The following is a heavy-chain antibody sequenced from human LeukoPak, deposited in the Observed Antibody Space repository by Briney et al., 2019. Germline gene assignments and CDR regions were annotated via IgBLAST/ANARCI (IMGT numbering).Heavy chain of an antibody. CDR1: GFTFNKYT. J-gene: IGHJ6*03. Sequence: GGFLRLSCAASGFTFNKYTMNWVRQAPGKGLEWVSSISTSSSYIYYADSVKGRFTISRDNAKNSLYLQMNSLRAEDTAVYYCARDRTTGYSGSWLRYYYYMDVWGKGTTVTVSS. V-gene: IGHV3-21*01. CDR2: ISTSSSYI. D-gene: IGHD6-13*01. CDR3: ARDRTTGYSGSWLRYYYYMDV.